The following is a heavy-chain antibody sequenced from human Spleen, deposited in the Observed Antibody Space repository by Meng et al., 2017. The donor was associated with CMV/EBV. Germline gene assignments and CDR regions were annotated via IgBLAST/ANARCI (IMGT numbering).Heavy chain of an antibody. CDR3: ARVLGATNADY. Sequence: GESLKISCAASGFTFNDYAMSWVRQAPGKGLEWVGRTRNKANSYTTEYAASVKGRFTISRDDSKNSLYLQMNSLKTEDTAVYYCARVLGATNADYWGQGTLVTVSS. CDR1: GFTFNDYA. D-gene: IGHD1-26*01. V-gene: IGHV3-72*01. CDR2: TRNKANSYTT. J-gene: IGHJ4*02.